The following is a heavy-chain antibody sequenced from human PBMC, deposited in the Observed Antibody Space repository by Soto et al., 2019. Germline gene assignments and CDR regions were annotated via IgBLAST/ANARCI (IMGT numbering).Heavy chain of an antibody. CDR1: GFTFISYA. CDR2: ISGSGGST. D-gene: IGHD3-22*01. Sequence: PGESLKISCAASGFTFISYAMSLVRQAPGKGLEWVSAISGSGGSTYYADSVKGRFTISRDNSKNTLYLQMNSLRAEDTAVYYCAKDLSGYQPPFDYWGQGTLVTVSS. V-gene: IGHV3-23*01. J-gene: IGHJ4*02. CDR3: AKDLSGYQPPFDY.